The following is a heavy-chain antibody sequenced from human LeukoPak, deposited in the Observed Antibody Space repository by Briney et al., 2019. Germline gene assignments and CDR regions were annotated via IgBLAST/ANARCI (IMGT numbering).Heavy chain of an antibody. CDR1: GFTFSDYY. J-gene: IGHJ4*01. D-gene: IGHD4-17*01. CDR3: AKDFGDFFPPLFDS. CDR2: ISGFTGRT. Sequence: PGGSLRLSCAASGFTFSDYYMSWIRQAPGKGLEWVSSISGFTGRTYYADSVKGRVTISRDDSKSAVSLLMNSLRAEDTAVYYCAKDFGDFFPPLFDSWGHGTLVTVSS. V-gene: IGHV3-23*01.